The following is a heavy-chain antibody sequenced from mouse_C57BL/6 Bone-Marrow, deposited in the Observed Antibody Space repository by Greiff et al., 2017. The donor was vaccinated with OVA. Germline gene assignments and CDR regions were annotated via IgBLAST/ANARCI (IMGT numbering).Heavy chain of an antibody. CDR3: ARGRVYDGYYHWYFDV. Sequence: QVQLKQPGAELVKPGASVKMSCKASGYTFTSYWITWVKQRPGQGLEWIGDIYPGSGSTNYNEKFKSKATLTVDTSSSTAYMQLSSLTSEDSAVYYCARGRVYDGYYHWYFDVWGTGTTVTVSS. CDR1: GYTFTSYW. D-gene: IGHD2-3*01. J-gene: IGHJ1*03. CDR2: IYPGSGST. V-gene: IGHV1-55*01.